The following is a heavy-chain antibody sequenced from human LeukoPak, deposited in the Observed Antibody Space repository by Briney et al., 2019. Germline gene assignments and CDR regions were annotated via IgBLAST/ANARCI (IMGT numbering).Heavy chain of an antibody. CDR3: ATSGGYGSGSYLRAYYYYMDV. J-gene: IGHJ6*03. D-gene: IGHD3-10*01. V-gene: IGHV4-38-2*01. CDR2: INHSGST. Sequence: PSETLSLTCAVSGYSISSDYYWGWIRQPPGKGLEWIGEINHSGSTNYNPSLKSRVTISVDTSKNQFSLKLSSVTAADTAVYYCATSGGYGSGSYLRAYYYYMDVWGKGTTVTVSS. CDR1: GYSISSDYY.